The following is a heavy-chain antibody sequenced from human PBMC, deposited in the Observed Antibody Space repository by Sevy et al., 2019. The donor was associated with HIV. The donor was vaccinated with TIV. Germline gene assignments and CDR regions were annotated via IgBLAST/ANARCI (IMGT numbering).Heavy chain of an antibody. CDR2: ISGSGGST. D-gene: IGHD3-22*01. CDR1: GFTFSTYA. V-gene: IGHV3-23*01. J-gene: IGHJ6*02. Sequence: GRSLRLSCLASGFTFSTYAMSWVRQAPGKGLEWVSAISGSGGSTYYADSLKGRFTISRDKSKKTLSLQRNSLRAEGTAVYYCVKVDRTFYGMDVWGQGTTVTVSS. CDR3: VKVDRTFYGMDV.